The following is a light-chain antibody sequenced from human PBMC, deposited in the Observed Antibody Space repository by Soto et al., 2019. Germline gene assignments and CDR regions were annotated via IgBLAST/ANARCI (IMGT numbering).Light chain of an antibody. Sequence: EIVLTQSPATLSSFPGDRVTLSCRASQSFSSSYLAWYQQKPGQAPRLLIYGASSRATGIPDRFSGSGSGTDFTLTISSLEPEDFAVYYCQQRSNWPITFGQGTRLE. CDR1: QSFSSSY. CDR3: QQRSNWPIT. V-gene: IGKV3D-20*02. CDR2: GAS. J-gene: IGKJ5*01.